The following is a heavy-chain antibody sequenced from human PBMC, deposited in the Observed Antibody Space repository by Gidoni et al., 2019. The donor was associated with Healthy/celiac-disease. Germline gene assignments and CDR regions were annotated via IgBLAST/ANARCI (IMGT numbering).Heavy chain of an antibody. CDR1: GFTFSSYA. D-gene: IGHD3-10*01. CDR3: AKDRGYYGSGSYPQN. J-gene: IGHJ4*02. V-gene: IGHV3-23*01. CDR2: ISCSGGST. Sequence: EVQLLESRGGLVQPGGSLRLSCAASGFTFSSYAMRWVRQAPGKGLEWVSAISCSGGSTYYADSVKGRFTISRDNSKNTLYLQMNSLRAEDTAVYYCAKDRGYYGSGSYPQNWGQGTLVTVSS.